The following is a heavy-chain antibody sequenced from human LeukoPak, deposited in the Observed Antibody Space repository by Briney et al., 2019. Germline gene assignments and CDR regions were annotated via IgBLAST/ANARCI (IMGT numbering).Heavy chain of an antibody. D-gene: IGHD4-23*01. J-gene: IGHJ4*02. V-gene: IGHV3-21*01. CDR1: GFTFSSYS. CDR2: ISSSSSYI. Sequence: GGSLRLSCAASGFTFSSYSMNWVRQAPGKGLEWVSSISSSSSYINYADSVRGRFTISRDNAKNSLYLQMNSLRAEDTAVYYCARDYGGSSPFDYWGQGTLVTVSS. CDR3: ARDYGGSSPFDY.